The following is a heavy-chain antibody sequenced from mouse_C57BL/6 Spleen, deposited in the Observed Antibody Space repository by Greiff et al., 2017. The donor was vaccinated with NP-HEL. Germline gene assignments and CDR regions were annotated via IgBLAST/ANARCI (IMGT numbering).Heavy chain of an antibody. CDR2: IWRGGST. CDR3: ARNWKTWFAY. CDR1: GFSLTSYG. J-gene: IGHJ3*01. V-gene: IGHV2-2*01. Sequence: VQLQQSGPGLVQPSQSLSITCTVSGFSLTSYGVHWVRQSPGKGLEWLGVIWRGGSTDYNAAFISRLSISKDNSKSQVFFKMNSLQADDSAIYYCARNWKTWFAYWGQGTLVTVSA.